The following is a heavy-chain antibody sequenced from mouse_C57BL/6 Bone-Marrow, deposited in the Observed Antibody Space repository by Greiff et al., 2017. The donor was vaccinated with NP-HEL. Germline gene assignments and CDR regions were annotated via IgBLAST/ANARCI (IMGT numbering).Heavy chain of an antibody. V-gene: IGHV2-6*01. CDR2: IWGVGST. D-gene: IGHD2-3*01. CDR1: GFSFTSYG. Sequence: VQRVESGPGLVAPSQSLSITCTVSGFSFTSYGVDWVRQSPGKGLEWLGVIWGVGSTNYNSALKSRLSISKDNSTSQVFLKMNSLQTDDTAMYYCASDPCYDGGFAYWGQGTLVTVSA. J-gene: IGHJ3*01. CDR3: ASDPCYDGGFAY.